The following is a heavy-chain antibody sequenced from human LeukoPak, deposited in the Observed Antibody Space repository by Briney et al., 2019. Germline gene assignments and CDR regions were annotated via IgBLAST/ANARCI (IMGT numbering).Heavy chain of an antibody. CDR2: IKSTTDGGTN. CDR3: TTDPSHVLRYFDWTVGPYYSGMDV. CDR1: GFSISNAW. D-gene: IGHD3-9*01. Sequence: PSETLSLTCAVSGFSISNAWLTWVRHAPRKGQELDGRIKSTTDGGTNGYAAHVEGRFTNPRDDSKNTMYLEMNSLKTEVTAVYYCTTDPSHVLRYFDWTVGPYYSGMDVWGQGTPVTVSS. J-gene: IGHJ6*02. V-gene: IGHV3-15*01.